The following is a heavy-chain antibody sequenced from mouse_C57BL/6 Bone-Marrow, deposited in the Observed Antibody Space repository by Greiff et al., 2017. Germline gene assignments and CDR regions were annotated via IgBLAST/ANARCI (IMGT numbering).Heavy chain of an antibody. D-gene: IGHD2-1*01. V-gene: IGHV5-6*01. CDR3: ATMVTTNAMDY. CDR2: ISSGGSYT. CDR1: GFTFSSYG. J-gene: IGHJ4*01. Sequence: EVHLVESGGDLVKPGGSLKLSCAASGFTFSSYGMSWVRQTPDKRLEWVATISSGGSYTYYPDSVKGRFTISRDNAKNTLYLQMSSLKSEDTAMYYCATMVTTNAMDYWGQGTSVTVSS.